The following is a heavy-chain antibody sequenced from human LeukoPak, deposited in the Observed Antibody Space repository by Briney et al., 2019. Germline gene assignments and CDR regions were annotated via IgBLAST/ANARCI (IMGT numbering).Heavy chain of an antibody. Sequence: PGGSLRLSCAASGFTFSDYYMSWVRQAPGKGLEWVAVIYTGGATYYADSVKGRFTVSRDKSKNMLYLEMNSLRAEDTAVYYCARLEVRGVIGPWGQGTLVTVSS. CDR3: ARLEVRGVIGP. CDR2: IYTGGAT. V-gene: IGHV3-53*01. J-gene: IGHJ5*02. CDR1: GFTFSDYY. D-gene: IGHD3-10*01.